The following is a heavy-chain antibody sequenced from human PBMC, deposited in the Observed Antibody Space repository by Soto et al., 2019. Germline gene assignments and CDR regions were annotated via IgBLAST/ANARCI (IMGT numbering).Heavy chain of an antibody. Sequence: GGSLRLSCAASGFTFSSYGIHWVRQAPGKGLEWVAVISYDGSNRYYVDSVKGRFTISRDNSKNTLFLQMNSLRAEDTAVYYCAKGPGSSDYYYYYMDVWGKGTTVTVSS. D-gene: IGHD6-6*01. J-gene: IGHJ6*03. V-gene: IGHV3-30*18. CDR2: ISYDGSNR. CDR1: GFTFSSYG. CDR3: AKGPGSSDYYYYYMDV.